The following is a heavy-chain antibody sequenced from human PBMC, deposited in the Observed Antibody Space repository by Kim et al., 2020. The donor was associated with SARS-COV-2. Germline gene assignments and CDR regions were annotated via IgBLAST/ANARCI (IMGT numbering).Heavy chain of an antibody. CDR3: ARGWFVLGVTIYYYYYMDV. D-gene: IGHD2-8*02. V-gene: IGHV1-8*01. Sequence: ASVKVSCKASGYTFTSYDINWVRQATGQGLEWMVWMNPNSGNTGYAQKFQGRVTMTRNTSISTAYMELSSLRSEDTAVYYCARGWFVLGVTIYYYYYMDVWGKGTTVTVSS. J-gene: IGHJ6*03. CDR2: MNPNSGNT. CDR1: GYTFTSYD.